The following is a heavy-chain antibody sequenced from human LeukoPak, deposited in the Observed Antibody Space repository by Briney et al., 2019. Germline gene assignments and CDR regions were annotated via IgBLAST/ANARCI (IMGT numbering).Heavy chain of an antibody. J-gene: IGHJ5*02. D-gene: IGHD3-3*01. CDR3: ARDESSDYAFWSGYSRWFDP. CDR2: IYTSGST. Sequence: SETLSLTCTVSGGSISSYYWSWIRQPAGKGLERIGRIYTSGSTNYNPSLKSRVTMSVDTSKNQFSLKLSSVTAADTAVYYCARDESSDYAFWSGYSRWFDPWGQGTLVTVSS. V-gene: IGHV4-4*07. CDR1: GGSISSYY.